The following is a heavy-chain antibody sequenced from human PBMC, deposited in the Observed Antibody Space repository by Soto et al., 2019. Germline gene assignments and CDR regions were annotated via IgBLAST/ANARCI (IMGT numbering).Heavy chain of an antibody. CDR2: INHSGST. D-gene: IGHD3-9*01. V-gene: IGHV4-34*01. Sequence: PSETLSLSCAVYGGSFSGYYWSWIRQPPGKGLEWIGEINHSGSTNYNPSLKSRVTISVDTSKNQFSLKLSSVTAADTAVYYCARGSPLVRYFDWLLSHFDYWAQRTLVTGSS. J-gene: IGHJ4*02. CDR3: ARGSPLVRYFDWLLSHFDY. CDR1: GGSFSGYY.